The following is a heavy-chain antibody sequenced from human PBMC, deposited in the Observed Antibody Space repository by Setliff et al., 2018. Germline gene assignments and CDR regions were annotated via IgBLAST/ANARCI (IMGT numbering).Heavy chain of an antibody. CDR2: IYYSGST. D-gene: IGHD6-6*01. CDR3: ARGRNIAARLLDS. V-gene: IGHV4-31*03. CDR1: GGSISSGGYY. J-gene: IGHJ4*02. Sequence: PSETLSLTCTVSGGSISSGGYYWSWIRQHPGKGLEWIGYIYYSGSTYYNPSLKSRVTMSIDTSKNKFSLKLSSVTAADTAVYYCARGRNIAARLLDSWGQGTLVTVSS.